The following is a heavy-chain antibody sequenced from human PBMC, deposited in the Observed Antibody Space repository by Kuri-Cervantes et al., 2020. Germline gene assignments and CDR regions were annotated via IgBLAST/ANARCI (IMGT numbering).Heavy chain of an antibody. CDR2: IKQDGSEK. CDR3: AKDALTYYDILTGPVIGQDWYGVDV. D-gene: IGHD3-9*01. CDR1: GFTFSSYW. J-gene: IGHJ6*02. Sequence: GGSLRLSCAASGFTFSSYWMSWVRQAPGKGLEWVANIKQDGSEKYYVDSVKGRFTISRDNAKNSLYLQMNSLRAEDTALYYCAKDALTYYDILTGPVIGQDWYGVDVWGQGTTVTVSS. V-gene: IGHV3-7*03.